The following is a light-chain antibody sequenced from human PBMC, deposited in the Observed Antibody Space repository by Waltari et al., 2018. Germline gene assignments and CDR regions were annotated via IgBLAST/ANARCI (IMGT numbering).Light chain of an antibody. CDR1: QRISMY. CDR3: QKDGSLPAT. J-gene: IGKJ1*01. V-gene: IGKV3-20*01. CDR2: DAS. Sequence: IMFTQSPGTLSLSPGERATLSGRASQRISMYLACYQQKPGQAPRLLIYDASTRATGLPEMCSGSASRTDSSLTISRLEAEDCAEYYCQKDGSLPATFGQGTKVEI.